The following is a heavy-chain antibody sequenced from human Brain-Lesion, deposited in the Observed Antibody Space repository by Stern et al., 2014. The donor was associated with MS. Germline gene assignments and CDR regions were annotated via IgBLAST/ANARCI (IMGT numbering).Heavy chain of an antibody. J-gene: IGHJ4*02. D-gene: IGHD3-22*01. V-gene: IGHV1-2*04. CDR1: GYTFTGYY. CDR3: ATYYYDSTGYNDF. CDR2: INPKSGGT. Sequence: QMQLVQSGAEVKKPGASVKVSCKASGYTFTGYYMHWVRQAPGQGIEWIGWINPKSGGTNYAQKFQGWVTMTRDTSINTAYMELSRLRSDDTAVYYCATYYYDSTGYNDFWGQGTLVTVSS.